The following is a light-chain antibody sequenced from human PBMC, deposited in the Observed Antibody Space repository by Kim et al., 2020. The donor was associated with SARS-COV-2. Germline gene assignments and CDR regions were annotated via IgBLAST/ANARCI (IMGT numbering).Light chain of an antibody. V-gene: IGKV3-15*01. CDR1: QSVSNK. CDR2: GAS. Sequence: PGERDRHTRRASQSVSNKLAWYQHTPGQQTRHLIDGASTRATGGPDRFSGSGSGSDLTLTVSSLQSEDFAIYYCHHYNDWPPGDTFGQGTKLEI. J-gene: IGKJ2*01. CDR3: HHYNDWPPGDT.